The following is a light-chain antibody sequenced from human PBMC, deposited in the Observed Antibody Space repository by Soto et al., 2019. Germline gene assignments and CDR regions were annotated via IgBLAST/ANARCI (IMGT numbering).Light chain of an antibody. V-gene: IGKV1-39*01. CDR3: QRGYSSRWT. CDR1: QNIRSY. J-gene: IGKJ4*02. Sequence: DIQMTQSPSSLSASVGDRVTITCRASQNIRSYLNWYQQKPGKAPQLLIYATSSLQTGVPSRFSARGSGTDFSLVISELHPEGSSSYLCQRGYSSRWTCGGGTKVDI. CDR2: ATS.